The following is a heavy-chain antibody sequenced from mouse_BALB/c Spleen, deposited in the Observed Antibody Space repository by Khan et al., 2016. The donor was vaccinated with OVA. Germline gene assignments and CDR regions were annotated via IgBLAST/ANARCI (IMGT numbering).Heavy chain of an antibody. CDR2: IYPGDGDT. D-gene: IGHD2-14*01. V-gene: IGHV1-87*01. CDR1: GYTFTSYW. CDR3: ASYRYDYFDY. J-gene: IGHJ2*01. Sequence: QVQLKQSGAELARPGASVKLSCKSSGYTFTSYWMQWVKQRPGQGLEWIGSIYPGDGDTRYSQKFKGKATLTADKSSSTAYMQLSSLASEDSAVYYYASYRYDYFDYWGQGTTLTVSS.